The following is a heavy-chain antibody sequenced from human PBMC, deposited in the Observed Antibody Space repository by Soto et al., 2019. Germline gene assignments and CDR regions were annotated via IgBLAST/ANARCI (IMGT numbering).Heavy chain of an antibody. D-gene: IGHD2-2*01. Sequence: QVQLVESGGGVVQPGRSLRLSCAASGFTFSSYGMHWVRQAPGKGLEWVAVIWYDGSNKYYADSVKGRFTISRDNSKNTLYLQMNSLRAEDTAVYYCARDADIVVVPAAPPCGMDVWGQGTTVTVSS. CDR2: IWYDGSNK. J-gene: IGHJ6*02. V-gene: IGHV3-33*01. CDR3: ARDADIVVVPAAPPCGMDV. CDR1: GFTFSSYG.